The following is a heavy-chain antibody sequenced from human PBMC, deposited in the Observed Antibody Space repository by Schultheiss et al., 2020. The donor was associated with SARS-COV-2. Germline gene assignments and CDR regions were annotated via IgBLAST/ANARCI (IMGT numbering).Heavy chain of an antibody. CDR3: ARGGSYYYDSSGYYYVGLEGFDY. V-gene: IGHV1-8*01. D-gene: IGHD3-22*01. CDR1: GYTFTIYD. Sequence: ASVKVSCKASGYTFTIYDINWVRQATGQGLEWMGWMNPNSGNRGYAQKFQGRVTMTRNTSISTAYMELSSLRSEDTAVYYCARGGSYYYDSSGYYYVGLEGFDYWGQGTLVTVSS. CDR2: MNPNSGNR. J-gene: IGHJ4*02.